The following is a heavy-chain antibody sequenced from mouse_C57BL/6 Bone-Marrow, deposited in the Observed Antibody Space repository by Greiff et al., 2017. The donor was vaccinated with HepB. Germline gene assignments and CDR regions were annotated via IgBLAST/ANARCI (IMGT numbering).Heavy chain of an antibody. V-gene: IGHV1-72*01. J-gene: IGHJ2*01. CDR1: GYTFTSYW. Sequence: QVHVKQPGAELVKPGASVKLSCKASGYTFTSYWMHWVKQRPGRGLEWIGRIDPNSGGTKYNEKFKSKATLTVDKPSSTAYMQLSSLTSEDSAVYYCARDYGSSPYFDYWGQGTTLTVSS. CDR2: IDPNSGGT. CDR3: ARDYGSSPYFDY. D-gene: IGHD1-1*01.